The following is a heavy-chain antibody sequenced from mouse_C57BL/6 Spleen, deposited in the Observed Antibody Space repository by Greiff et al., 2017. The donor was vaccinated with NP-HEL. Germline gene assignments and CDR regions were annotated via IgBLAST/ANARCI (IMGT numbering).Heavy chain of an antibody. CDR2: IDPETGGT. CDR3: TRTRNYPYLDY. J-gene: IGHJ2*01. Sequence: QVQLQQSGAELVRPGASVTLSCKASGYTFTDYEMHWVKQTPVHGLEWIGAIDPETGGTAYNQKFKGKAILTADKSSSTAYMELRSLTSEDSAVYYCTRTRNYPYLDYWGQGTTLTVSS. CDR1: GYTFTDYE. V-gene: IGHV1-15*01. D-gene: IGHD2-1*01.